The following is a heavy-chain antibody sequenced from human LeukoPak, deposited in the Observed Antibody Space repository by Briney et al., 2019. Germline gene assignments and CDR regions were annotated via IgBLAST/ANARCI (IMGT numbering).Heavy chain of an antibody. V-gene: IGHV4-59*01. CDR3: ARGGDIVVVPASFNDY. CDR1: GGSISSYY. Sequence: PSETLSLTCTVSGGSISSYYWSWIRQPPGKGLEWIGYIYYSGSTNYNPSLKSRVTISVDTSKNQFSLKLSSVTAADTAVYYCARGGDIVVVPASFNDYWGQGTLVTVSS. D-gene: IGHD2-2*01. CDR2: IYYSGST. J-gene: IGHJ4*02.